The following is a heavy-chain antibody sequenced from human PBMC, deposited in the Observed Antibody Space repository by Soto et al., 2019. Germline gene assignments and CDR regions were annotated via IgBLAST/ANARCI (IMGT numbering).Heavy chain of an antibody. V-gene: IGHV1-18*01. J-gene: IGHJ4*02. CDR3: ARVKTGTGDYFDY. D-gene: IGHD1-1*01. CDR2: ISTLNDNT. CDR1: GYTFTNDG. Sequence: GASVKVSCKTSGYTFTNDGITWVRQAPGQGLEWMGWISTLNDNTNYAQRFRGRVSMTADSSTTTAYMELRSLRPDDTAVYYCARVKTGTGDYFDYWGQGTPVTVSS.